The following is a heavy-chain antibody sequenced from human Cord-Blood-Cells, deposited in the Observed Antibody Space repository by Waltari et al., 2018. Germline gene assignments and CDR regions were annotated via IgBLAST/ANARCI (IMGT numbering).Heavy chain of an antibody. Sequence: QMQLVQSGPEVKKPGTSVKVSCKASGFTFTSFAMQRVRQGRGQRLEWIGWIVVGSGNTNYAQKFQERVTITRDMSTSTAYMELSSLRSEDTAVYYCAADTENYYGSGSYYAFDIWGQGTMVTVSS. CDR1: GFTFTSFA. CDR2: IVVGSGNT. J-gene: IGHJ3*02. D-gene: IGHD3-10*01. CDR3: AADTENYYGSGSYYAFDI. V-gene: IGHV1-58*02.